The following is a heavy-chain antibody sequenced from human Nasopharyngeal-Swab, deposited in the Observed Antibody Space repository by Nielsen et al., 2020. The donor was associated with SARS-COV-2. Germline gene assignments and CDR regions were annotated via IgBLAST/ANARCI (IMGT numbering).Heavy chain of an antibody. CDR2: ISSSGSTI. CDR1: GFTFSDYY. V-gene: IGHV3-11*01. D-gene: IGHD3-16*01. CDR3: ARGRYYDYVWGSYDWFDP. Sequence: LSLTCAASGFTFSDYYMSWIRQAPGKGLEWVSYISSSGSTIYYADSVKGRFTISRDNAKNSLYLQMNSLTAEDTAVYYCARGRYYDYVWGSYDWFDPWGQGTLVTVSS. J-gene: IGHJ5*02.